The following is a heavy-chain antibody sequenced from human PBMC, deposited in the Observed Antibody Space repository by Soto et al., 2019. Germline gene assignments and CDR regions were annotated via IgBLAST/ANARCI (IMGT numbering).Heavy chain of an antibody. Sequence: QLLQSGGGLVQPGGSLTLSCAASGFTFGTTDMSWVRQAPGEGLEWVSTIDGSGGITYYADSVKGRFTISRDNSRTTVYLQMNSLGGDDTALYYCVKNSGWFNTWGQGALVTVSS. D-gene: IGHD3-10*01. CDR3: VKNSGWFNT. CDR1: GFTFGTTD. V-gene: IGHV3-23*01. CDR2: IDGSGGIT. J-gene: IGHJ5*02.